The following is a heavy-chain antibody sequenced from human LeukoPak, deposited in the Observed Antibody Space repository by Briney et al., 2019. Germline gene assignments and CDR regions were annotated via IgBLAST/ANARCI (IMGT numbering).Heavy chain of an antibody. D-gene: IGHD5-12*01. CDR2: IRYDGSNK. CDR1: GFTFSSYW. J-gene: IGHJ6*03. V-gene: IGHV3-30*02. Sequence: GGSLRLSCAASGFTFSSYWMSWVRQAPGKGLEWVAFIRYDGSNKYYADSVKGRFTISRDNSRNTLYLQMKSLRAEDTAVYYCAKGGGYEAQYYYYYLDVWGKGTTVTISS. CDR3: AKGGGYEAQYYYYYLDV.